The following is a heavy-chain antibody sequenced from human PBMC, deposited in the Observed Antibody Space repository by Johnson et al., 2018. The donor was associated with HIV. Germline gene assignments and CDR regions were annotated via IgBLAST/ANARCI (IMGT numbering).Heavy chain of an antibody. D-gene: IGHD3-22*01. Sequence: QVQLVESGGGVVQPGRSLRLSCTASGFTFSTYAMHWVRQAPGKGLEWVSVIYSGGSTYHADSVRGRFTISRDNSKNTLYLQMNSLKVEDTAVYYCARDGQDRDDAFDIWGQGTMVTVSS. CDR1: GFTFSTYA. J-gene: IGHJ3*02. V-gene: IGHV3-NL1*01. CDR3: ARDGQDRDDAFDI. CDR2: IYSGGST.